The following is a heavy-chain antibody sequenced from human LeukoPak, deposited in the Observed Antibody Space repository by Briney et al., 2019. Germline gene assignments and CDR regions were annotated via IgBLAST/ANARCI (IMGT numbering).Heavy chain of an antibody. D-gene: IGHD3-10*01. CDR1: GFTFSSYA. CDR2: ISDSGGNT. J-gene: IGHJ4*02. CDR3: AKDWAAVIRGADY. Sequence: GGSLRLSCAASGFTFSSYAMSWVRQAPGKGLEWVSGISDSGGNTYYADSVKGRFTIYRDKSKNTLYLQMDSLRAEDTVVYYCAKDWAAVIRGADYWGQGTLVTVSS. V-gene: IGHV3-23*01.